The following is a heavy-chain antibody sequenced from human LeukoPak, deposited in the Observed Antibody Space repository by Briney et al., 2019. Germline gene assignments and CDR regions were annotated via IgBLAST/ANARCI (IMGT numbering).Heavy chain of an antibody. V-gene: IGHV4-59*01. CDR1: GGSISSYY. CDR3: ARASGILRYFQH. D-gene: IGHD1-26*01. CDR2: IYYSGST. Sequence: PSETLSLTCTVSGGSISSYYWSWIRQPPGKGLEWIGYIYYSGSTNYNPSLKSRVTISVDTSKNQFSLKLTSVTAADTAVYYCARASGILRYFQHWGQGTLVTVSS. J-gene: IGHJ1*01.